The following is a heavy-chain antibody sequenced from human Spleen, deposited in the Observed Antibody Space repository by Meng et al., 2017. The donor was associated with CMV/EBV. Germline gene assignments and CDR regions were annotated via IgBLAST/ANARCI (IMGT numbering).Heavy chain of an antibody. CDR1: GFTFSSYA. V-gene: IGHV3-30-3*01. Sequence: GFTFSSYAMHWVRQAPGKGLEWLAVISYHGNNKYYADSVKGRFTISRDNSKNTLYLQMNSLRAEDSAVYYCARLSGYYDILGDDYWGQGTLVTVSS. CDR2: ISYHGNNK. CDR3: ARLSGYYDILGDDY. J-gene: IGHJ4*02. D-gene: IGHD3-9*01.